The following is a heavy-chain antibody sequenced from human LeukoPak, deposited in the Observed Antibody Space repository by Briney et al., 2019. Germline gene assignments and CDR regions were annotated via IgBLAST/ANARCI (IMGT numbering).Heavy chain of an antibody. CDR2: IYPGDSDT. CDR3: TRRGYYGSGTYDY. Sequence: GESLKISCKGSGYSFTSYWIGWVRQMPGKGLEWMGIIYPGDSDTRFSPSFQGQVTISADQSISTAYRPWSSLKSSDTAMYYCTRRGYYGSGTYDYWGQGTLVTASS. CDR1: GYSFTSYW. V-gene: IGHV5-51*01. D-gene: IGHD3-10*01. J-gene: IGHJ4*02.